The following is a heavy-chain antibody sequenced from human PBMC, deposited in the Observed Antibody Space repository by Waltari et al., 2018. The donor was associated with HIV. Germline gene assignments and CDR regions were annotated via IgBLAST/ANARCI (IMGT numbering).Heavy chain of an antibody. Sequence: QLVETGGTVIRPGGSLRLSCSPLNFSVGNTFVTLLRRAPGRTLEWVSSIYMDDTTHYADSVKVRFTISRDKFRNTVHLLMNFLLFDDTATYFCVKGVRYYGPGGQGTPVTVSS. CDR1: NFSVGNTF. CDR2: IYMDDTT. CDR3: VKGVRYYGP. D-gene: IGHD3-16*01. V-gene: IGHV3-53*05. J-gene: IGHJ5*02.